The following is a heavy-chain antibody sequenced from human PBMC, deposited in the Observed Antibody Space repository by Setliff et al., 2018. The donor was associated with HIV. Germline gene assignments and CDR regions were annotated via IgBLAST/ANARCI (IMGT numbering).Heavy chain of an antibody. CDR2: ISAGNGNT. D-gene: IGHD2-8*01. V-gene: IGHV1-3*01. J-gene: IGHJ4*02. CDR1: GYTFTNYA. Sequence: GASVKVSCKASGYTFTNYAMHWVRQAPGQRLEWMGWISAGNGNTKYSQKFQGRVTITRDTSASTAYMELSSLRSEDTAVYYCARQHQMVLGYWGQGTLVTVSS. CDR3: ARQHQMVLGY.